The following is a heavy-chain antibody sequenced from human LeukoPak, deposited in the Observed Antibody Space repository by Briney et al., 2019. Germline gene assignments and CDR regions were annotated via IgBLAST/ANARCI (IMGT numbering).Heavy chain of an antibody. Sequence: ASVKVSCKASGYTFTGYYMHWVRQAPGQGLEWMGWTNPNSGGTNYAQEFQGWVTMTRDTSISTAYMELSRLRSDDTAVYYCARADVGIAAAGTFDYWGQGTLVTVSS. D-gene: IGHD6-13*01. CDR1: GYTFTGYY. J-gene: IGHJ4*02. CDR3: ARADVGIAAAGTFDY. V-gene: IGHV1-2*04. CDR2: TNPNSGGT.